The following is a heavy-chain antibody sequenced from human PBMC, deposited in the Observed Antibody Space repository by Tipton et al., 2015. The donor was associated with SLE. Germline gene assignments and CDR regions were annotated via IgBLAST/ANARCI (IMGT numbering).Heavy chain of an antibody. CDR2: IGTAGDT. CDR3: ARGQLYYGMDV. CDR1: GFTFSSYD. J-gene: IGHJ6*02. Sequence: SLRLSCAASGFTFSSYDMHWVRQATGKGLEWVSAIGTAGDTYYPGSVKGRFTISRENAKNSLYLQMNSLRAGDTAVYYCARGQLYYGMDVWGQGTTVTVSS. V-gene: IGHV3-13*04. D-gene: IGHD6-13*01.